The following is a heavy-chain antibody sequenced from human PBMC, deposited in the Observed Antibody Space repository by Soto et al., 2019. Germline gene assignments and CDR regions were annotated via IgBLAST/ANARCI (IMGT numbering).Heavy chain of an antibody. CDR1: GGSFSGYY. CDR3: ARARVRNYYDSSGYYQYYYYGLDV. V-gene: IGHV4-34*01. Sequence: PSETLSLTCAVYGGSFSGYYWSWIRQPPGKGLEWIGEINHSGSTNYNPSLKSRVTISVDTSKNQFSLKLSSVTAADTAVYYCARARVRNYYDSSGYYQYYYYGLDVWGPGTTVTVSS. CDR2: INHSGST. J-gene: IGHJ6*02. D-gene: IGHD3-22*01.